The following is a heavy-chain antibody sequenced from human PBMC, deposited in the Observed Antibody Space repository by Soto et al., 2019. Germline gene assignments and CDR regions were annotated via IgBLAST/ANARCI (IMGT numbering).Heavy chain of an antibody. Sequence: SETLSLTCAVSGGSISSSNWWSWVRQPPGKGLEWIGEIYHSGSTNYNPSLKSRVTISVDKSKNQFSLKPSSVTAADTAVYYCASYYYDSSGYFNWFDPWGQGTLVTVSS. J-gene: IGHJ5*02. V-gene: IGHV4-4*02. CDR2: IYHSGST. CDR1: GGSISSSNW. D-gene: IGHD3-22*01. CDR3: ASYYYDSSGYFNWFDP.